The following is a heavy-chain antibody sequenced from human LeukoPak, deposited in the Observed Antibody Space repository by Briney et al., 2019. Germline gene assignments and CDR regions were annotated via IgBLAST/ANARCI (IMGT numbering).Heavy chain of an antibody. CDR1: GFTFSSYS. D-gene: IGHD3-22*01. V-gene: IGHV3-21*01. Sequence: GGSLRLSCAASGFTFSSYSMNWVRQAPGKGLEWVAAISTTSGNIYYADSVKGRFTISRDNAKNSLYLQMNSLRAEDTAVYYCARAKYDSSGYYYSGFDIWGQGTMVTVSS. CDR3: ARAKYDSSGYYYSGFDI. CDR2: ISTTSGNI. J-gene: IGHJ3*02.